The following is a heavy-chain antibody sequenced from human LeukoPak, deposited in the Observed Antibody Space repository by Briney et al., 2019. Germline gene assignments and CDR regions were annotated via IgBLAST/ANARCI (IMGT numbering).Heavy chain of an antibody. CDR2: IYYSGST. D-gene: IGHD2-2*01. CDR3: ARHVSVCSSTSCYARVAFDI. Sequence: GSLRLSCAASGFTFSSYWMSWVRQPPGKGREWIGSIYYSGSTYYNPSLKSRVTISVDTSKNQFSLKLSSVTAADTAVYYCARHVSVCSSTSCYARVAFDIWGQGTMVTVSS. CDR1: GFTFSSYW. V-gene: IGHV4-39*01. J-gene: IGHJ3*02.